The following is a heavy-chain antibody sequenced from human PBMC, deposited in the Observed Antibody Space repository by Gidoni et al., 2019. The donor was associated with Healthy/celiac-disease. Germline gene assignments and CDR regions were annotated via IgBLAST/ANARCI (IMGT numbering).Heavy chain of an antibody. CDR3: ARDLSFDY. V-gene: IGHV3-33*01. J-gene: IGHJ4*02. CDR2: IWYDGSNK. CDR1: GFTFSSYG. Sequence: QVQLVESGGGVVQPGRSLRLSCSASGFTFSSYGMHWVLQAAGKGVEWVAVIWYDGSNKYYADSVKGRFTISRDNSRNTLYLQMNSLRAEDTAVYYCARDLSFDYWGQGTLVTVSS.